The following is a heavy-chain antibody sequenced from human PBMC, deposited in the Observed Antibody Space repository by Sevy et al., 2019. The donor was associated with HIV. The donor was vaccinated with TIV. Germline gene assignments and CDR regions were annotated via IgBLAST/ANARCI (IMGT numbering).Heavy chain of an antibody. CDR1: GFSVSSNF. CDR2: IYGGGET. J-gene: IGHJ4*02. Sequence: WGSLRLSCAASGFSVSSNFMSWVRQAPGRGLEWVSIIYGGGETYYAESVKGRFIISRDGSRNTVFLQMNSLRAEDTAIYFCTTSPRPNLADYWGQGTLVTVSS. V-gene: IGHV3-53*01. CDR3: TTSPRPNLADY. D-gene: IGHD1-1*01.